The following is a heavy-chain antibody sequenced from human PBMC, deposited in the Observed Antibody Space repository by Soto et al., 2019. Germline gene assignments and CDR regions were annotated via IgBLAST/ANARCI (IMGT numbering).Heavy chain of an antibody. CDR2: INPSGGST. CDR3: ARVGKVAARRVVIAMVAFDI. CDR1: GYTFTSYY. D-gene: IGHD2-21*01. V-gene: IGHV1-46*03. Sequence: ASVKVSCKASGYTFTSYYMHWVRQAPGQGLEWMGIINPSGGSTSYAQKFQGRVTMTRDTSTSTVYMELSSLRSEDTAVYYCARVGKVAARRVVIAMVAFDIWGQGTMVTVSS. J-gene: IGHJ3*02.